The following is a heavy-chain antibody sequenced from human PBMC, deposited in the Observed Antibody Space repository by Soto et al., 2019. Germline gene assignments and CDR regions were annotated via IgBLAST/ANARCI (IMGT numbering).Heavy chain of an antibody. CDR2: ISYDGSNK. Sequence: GGSLRLSCAASVFTLSSYAMNWVRQAPGKGLEWVAVISYDGSNKYYADSVKGRFTISRDNSKNTLYLQMNSLRAEDTAVYYCARDGSSFDYWGQGTLVTVSS. V-gene: IGHV3-30-3*01. CDR3: ARDGSSFDY. J-gene: IGHJ4*02. CDR1: VFTLSSYA.